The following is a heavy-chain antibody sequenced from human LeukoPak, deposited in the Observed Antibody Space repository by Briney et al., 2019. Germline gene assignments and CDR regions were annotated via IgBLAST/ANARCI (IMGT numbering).Heavy chain of an antibody. D-gene: IGHD2-8*01. V-gene: IGHV3-53*01. CDR2: IYSGGST. CDR1: GFTVSSNY. CDR3: ARYAGDKTHNYFDY. Sequence: GGSLRLSCAASGFTVSSNYMSWVRQAPGKGLEWVSVIYSGGSTYYADSVKGRFTISRDNSKNTLYLQTNSLRAEDTAVYYCARYAGDKTHNYFDYWGQGTLVTVSS. J-gene: IGHJ4*02.